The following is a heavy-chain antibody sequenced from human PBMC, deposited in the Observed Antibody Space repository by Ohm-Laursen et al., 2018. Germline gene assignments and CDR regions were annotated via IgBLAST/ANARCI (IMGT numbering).Heavy chain of an antibody. J-gene: IGHJ3*02. Sequence: ESSVKVSCKASGYTFTSYGISWVRQAPGQGLEWMGWISAYNGNTNYAQKFQGRVTMTTDTSTSTAYMELRSLRSDDTAVYYCARGGGVGASEVPAFDIWGQGTMVTVSS. CDR2: ISAYNGNT. CDR3: ARGGGVGASEVPAFDI. D-gene: IGHD1-26*01. V-gene: IGHV1-18*01. CDR1: GYTFTSYG.